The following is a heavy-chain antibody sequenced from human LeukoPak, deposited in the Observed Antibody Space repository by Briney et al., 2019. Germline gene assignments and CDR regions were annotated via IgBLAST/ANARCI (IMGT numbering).Heavy chain of an antibody. J-gene: IGHJ4*02. CDR2: ISYDRNNI. V-gene: IGHV3-30-3*01. CDR1: GFTFSSYT. CDR3: ARETFSGWYDY. Sequence: GRSLRLSCVASGFTFSSYTMHWVRQAPGRGLEWVAVISYDRNNIYYADSVKGRFTISRDNSKNTLYLQMNSLRADDTAVYYCARETFSGWYDYWGQGTLVTVS. D-gene: IGHD6-19*01.